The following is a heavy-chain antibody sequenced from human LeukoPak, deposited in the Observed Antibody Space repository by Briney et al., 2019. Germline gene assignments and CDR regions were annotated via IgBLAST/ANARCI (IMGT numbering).Heavy chain of an antibody. J-gene: IGHJ5*02. D-gene: IGHD4-17*01. Sequence: PSETLSLTCAVSGGSISRYYWNWIRQPPGKGLEWIGYIFYSGSTNYNPSLKSRVTISVDTSKNQFSLKLSSVTAADTAVYYCARGATVNWFDPWGQGTLVTVSS. V-gene: IGHV4-59*01. CDR1: GGSISRYY. CDR3: ARGATVNWFDP. CDR2: IFYSGST.